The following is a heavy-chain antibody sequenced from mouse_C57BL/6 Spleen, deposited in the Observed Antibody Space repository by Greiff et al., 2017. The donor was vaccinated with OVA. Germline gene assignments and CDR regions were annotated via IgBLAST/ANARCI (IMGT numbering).Heavy chain of an antibody. CDR2: IRLKSDNYAT. J-gene: IGHJ2*01. V-gene: IGHV6-3*01. CDR1: GFTFSNYW. Sequence: EVQLQESGGGLVQPGGSMKLSCVASGFTFSNYWMNWVRQSPEKGLEWVAQIRLKSDNYATHYAESVKGRFTISRDDSKSSVYLQMNNLRAEDTGIYYCTGIYDGYLDYWGQGTTLTVSS. D-gene: IGHD2-3*01. CDR3: TGIYDGYLDY.